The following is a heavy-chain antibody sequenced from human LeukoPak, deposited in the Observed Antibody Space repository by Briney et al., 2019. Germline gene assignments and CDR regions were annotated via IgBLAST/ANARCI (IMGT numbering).Heavy chain of an antibody. D-gene: IGHD6-13*01. Sequence: PGGSLRLSCVASGFTFSSYAMSWVRQAPGKGQEWVSAISGSGGSTYYADSVKGRFTISRDNSKNTLYLQMNSLRAEDTAVYYCAKDEAAAAGGYYYYGMDVWGQGTTVTVSS. CDR1: GFTFSSYA. V-gene: IGHV3-23*01. CDR3: AKDEAAAAGGYYYYGMDV. CDR2: ISGSGGST. J-gene: IGHJ6*02.